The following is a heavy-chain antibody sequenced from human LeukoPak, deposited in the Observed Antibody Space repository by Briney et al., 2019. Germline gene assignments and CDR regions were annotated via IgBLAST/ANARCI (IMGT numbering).Heavy chain of an antibody. Sequence: PGGALRLSCAASGFTFSSYSMNWVRQAPGKGLEWVSSISSSSSYIYYADSVKGRFTISRDNAKNSLYLQMNSLRAEDTAVYYCARETDYDFWSGYGEKTYYYYMDVWGKGTTVTVSS. CDR2: ISSSSSYI. D-gene: IGHD3-3*01. J-gene: IGHJ6*03. V-gene: IGHV3-21*01. CDR1: GFTFSSYS. CDR3: ARETDYDFWSGYGEKTYYYYMDV.